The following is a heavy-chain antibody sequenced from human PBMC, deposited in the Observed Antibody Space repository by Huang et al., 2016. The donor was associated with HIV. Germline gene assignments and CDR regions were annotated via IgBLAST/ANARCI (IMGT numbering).Heavy chain of an antibody. J-gene: IGHJ2*01. CDR3: ARGHYDYSSGSSTGWYLDL. CDR2: SNNDGTT. D-gene: IGHD3-3*01. Sequence: QVQLEQWGAGLLKHSETLFLTCAVAGGYFSPYYWTWIRQSPGKSLEGIGESNNDGTTKYKASLKSRLFISKVAVRNQFYLKLDSMTAADTAIYYCARGHYDYSSGSSTGWYLDLWGRGTPVTV. V-gene: IGHV4-34*02. CDR1: GGYFSPYY.